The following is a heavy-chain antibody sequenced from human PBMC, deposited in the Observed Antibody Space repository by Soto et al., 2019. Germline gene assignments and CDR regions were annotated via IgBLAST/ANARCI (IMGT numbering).Heavy chain of an antibody. CDR1: EFTFSNYG. J-gene: IGHJ6*02. Sequence: QVQLVESGGGVVQPGRSLRLSCAASEFTFSNYGMHWVRQAPGKGLEWVAVSLNDGSNRYHADSVKDRFTISRDNSKNTLYLQMNSLRAEDTAVYYWARDDEYSGNGMDVWGQGTTVTVS. V-gene: IGHV3-33*01. CDR3: ARDDEYSGNGMDV. CDR2: SLNDGSNR. D-gene: IGHD3-10*01.